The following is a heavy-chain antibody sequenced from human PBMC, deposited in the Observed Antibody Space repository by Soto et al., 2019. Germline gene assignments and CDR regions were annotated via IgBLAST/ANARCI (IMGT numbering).Heavy chain of an antibody. Sequence: SETLSLTCAVSGGSISSSNWWSWVRQPPGKGLEWIGEIYYSGSTNYNPSLKSRVTISVDKSKNQFSLKLSSVTAADTAVYYCAIQSRRGLPIDYWGQGTLVTVSS. CDR2: IYYSGST. J-gene: IGHJ4*02. V-gene: IGHV4-4*02. CDR3: AIQSRRGLPIDY. D-gene: IGHD5-18*01. CDR1: GGSISSSNW.